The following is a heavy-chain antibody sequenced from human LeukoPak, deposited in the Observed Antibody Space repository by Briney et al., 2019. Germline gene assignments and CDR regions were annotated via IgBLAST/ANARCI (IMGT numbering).Heavy chain of an antibody. D-gene: IGHD2-15*01. CDR2: IYYSGST. CDR3: ARDRGYCSGGSCYYYYGMDV. J-gene: IGHJ6*02. Sequence: SETLSLTCTVSGGSISSYYWSWIRQPPGKGLEWIGYIYYSGSTNYNPSLKSRVTISVDTSKNQFSLKLSSVTAADTAVYYCARDRGYCSGGSCYYYYGMDVWGQGITVTVSS. CDR1: GGSISSYY. V-gene: IGHV4-59*01.